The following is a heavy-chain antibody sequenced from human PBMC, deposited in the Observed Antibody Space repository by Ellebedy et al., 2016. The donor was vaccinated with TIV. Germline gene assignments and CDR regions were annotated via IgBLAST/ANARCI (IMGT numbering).Heavy chain of an antibody. V-gene: IGHV4-39*01. CDR2: LYYSGST. CDR3: ARRRYSSGWYNWFDP. CDR1: GGSISSSSYY. J-gene: IGHJ5*02. Sequence: MPGGSLRLSCTVSGGSISSSSYYWGWIRQPPGKGLEWIGSLYYSGSTYYNPSLKSRVTISVDTSKNQFSLKLSSVTAADTAVYYCARRRYSSGWYNWFDPWGQGTLVTVSS. D-gene: IGHD6-19*01.